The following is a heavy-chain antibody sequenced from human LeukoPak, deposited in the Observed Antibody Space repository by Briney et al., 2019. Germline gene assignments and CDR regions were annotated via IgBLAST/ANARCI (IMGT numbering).Heavy chain of an antibody. CDR3: ARDGSQYCSSSSCYMWGAFDI. J-gene: IGHJ3*02. Sequence: ASVKVSCKASGYTFTTYGISWVRQAPGQGLEWMGWISGYNGDTNYAQNLQDRVTMTTGTSTNTAYLELRSLRSDDTAVYYCARDGSQYCSSSSCYMWGAFDIWGQGTMVTVSS. CDR2: ISGYNGDT. D-gene: IGHD2-2*02. V-gene: IGHV1-18*01. CDR1: GYTFTTYG.